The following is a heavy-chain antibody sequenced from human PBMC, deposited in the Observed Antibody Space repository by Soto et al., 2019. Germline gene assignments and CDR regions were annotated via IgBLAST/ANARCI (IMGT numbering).Heavy chain of an antibody. J-gene: IGHJ4*02. CDR3: SGGVGDAF. CDR2: TNQDGSQK. Sequence: ESHLVESGGGLVQTGGSLRLSCAISESTVSRDWMYWVRQAPGKGLEWVAHTNQDGSQKYYVDSVKGRFTISRDNAKKSLYLEMNSLRAGDTAMYYCSGGVGDAFWGQGTLVTVSS. CDR1: ESTVSRDW. D-gene: IGHD1-26*01. V-gene: IGHV3-7*01.